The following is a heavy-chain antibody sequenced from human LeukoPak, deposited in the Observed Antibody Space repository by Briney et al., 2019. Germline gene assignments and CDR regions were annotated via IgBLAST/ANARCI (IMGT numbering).Heavy chain of an antibody. CDR1: GFTVSRNY. V-gene: IGHV3-53*01. CDR2: IYCAGDT. D-gene: IGHD2-2*01. CDR3: ARDLYPRRGNLDY. J-gene: IGHJ4*02. Sequence: PGGPLRVSCADSGFTVSRNYMSWMRQAPGRGLEWVSIIYCAGDTYYADSVKGRFTISRDNSNGTLYLQMNNLRAEDTAVYYCARDLYPRRGNLDYWGQGTLVIVSS.